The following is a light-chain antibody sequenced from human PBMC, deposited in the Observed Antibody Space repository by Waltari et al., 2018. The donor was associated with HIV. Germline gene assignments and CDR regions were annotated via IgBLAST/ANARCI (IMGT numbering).Light chain of an antibody. CDR1: SSDVGGYHL. CDR3: CSYAGSSTLV. V-gene: IGLV2-23*01. Sequence: QSALPQPASVSGSPGQSIPISCTGTSSDVGGYHLVSWYQQHPGKAPKLMIYEGSKRPSGVSNRFSGSKSGNTASLTISGLQAEDEADYYCCSYAGSSTLVFGGGTKLTVL. CDR2: EGS. J-gene: IGLJ2*01.